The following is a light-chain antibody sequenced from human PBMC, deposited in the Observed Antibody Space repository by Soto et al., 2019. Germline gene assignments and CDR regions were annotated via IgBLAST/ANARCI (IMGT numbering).Light chain of an antibody. J-gene: IGLJ2*01. CDR3: SSYAGSPVV. CDR1: SSDVGGYNY. V-gene: IGLV2-8*01. Sequence: QSALTQPPSASGSPGQSVTISCTGTSSDVGGYNYVSWYQQHPGKAPKLMIYEVSKLPSGVPDRFSGSKSGNTASLTVSGLQAEDEADYYCSSYAGSPVVFGGGTKLTVL. CDR2: EVS.